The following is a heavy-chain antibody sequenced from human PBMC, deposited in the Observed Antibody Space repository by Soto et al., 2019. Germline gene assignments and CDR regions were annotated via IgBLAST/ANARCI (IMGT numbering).Heavy chain of an antibody. Sequence: SGPTLVNPTQTLTLTCSFSGFSLTTNGMCVNWIRQPPGKALEWLGRIDWEDDKFYSTSLKSRVTISKDTSKNQVVLTMSNMDPVDTARYYCAHIVVAGLGYYFDYWGQGTLVTVSS. D-gene: IGHD6-19*01. CDR2: IDWEDDK. J-gene: IGHJ4*02. V-gene: IGHV2-70*12. CDR3: AHIVVAGLGYYFDY. CDR1: GFSLTTNGMC.